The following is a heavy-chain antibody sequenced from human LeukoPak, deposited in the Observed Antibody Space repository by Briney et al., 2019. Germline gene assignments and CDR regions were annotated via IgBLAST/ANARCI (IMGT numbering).Heavy chain of an antibody. Sequence: GGSLRLSCTVSGFTVSSNSMSWIRQAPGKGLEWISYITGSGDTIYYADSVKGRFTISRGNAKNSLFLQMNSLTADDTAVYYCARERTTIVSGTTIGAYWGQGTLVTVSS. CDR1: GFTVSSNS. D-gene: IGHD2/OR15-2a*01. CDR2: ITGSGDTI. J-gene: IGHJ4*02. CDR3: ARERTTIVSGTTIGAY. V-gene: IGHV3-11*04.